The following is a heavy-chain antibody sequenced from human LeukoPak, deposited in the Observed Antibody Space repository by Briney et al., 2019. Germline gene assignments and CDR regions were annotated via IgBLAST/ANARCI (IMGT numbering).Heavy chain of an antibody. CDR3: ARELWFVNAPGSWCDP. CDR2: IFHSGSS. D-gene: IGHD3-10*01. V-gene: IGHV4-30-2*01. J-gene: IGHJ5*02. CDR1: GDSISSGDYS. Sequence: PSETLSLTCAASGDSISSGDYSWSWIRQPSGKGLEWIGYIFHSGSSYYNPSLKSRVTISVDKSKNQFSLRLTSVTAADTAVYYCARELWFVNAPGSWCDPWGQGTLVTVSS.